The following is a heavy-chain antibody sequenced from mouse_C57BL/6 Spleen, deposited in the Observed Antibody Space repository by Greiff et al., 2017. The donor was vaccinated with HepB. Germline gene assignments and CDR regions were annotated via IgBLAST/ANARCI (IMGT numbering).Heavy chain of an antibody. CDR1: GFTFSNYW. CDR3: TLVSFYYENAMDY. D-gene: IGHD2-4*01. J-gene: IGHJ4*01. Sequence: EVKVEESGGGLVQPGGSMKLSCVASGFTFSNYWMNWVRQSPEKGLEWVAQIRLKSDNYATHYAESVKGRFTISRDDSKSSVYLQMNNLRAEDTGIYYCTLVSFYYENAMDYWGQGTSVTVSS. CDR2: IRLKSDNYAT. V-gene: IGHV6-3*01.